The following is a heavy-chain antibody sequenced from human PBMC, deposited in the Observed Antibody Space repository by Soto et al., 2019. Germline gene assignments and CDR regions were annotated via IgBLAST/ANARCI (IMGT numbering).Heavy chain of an antibody. V-gene: IGHV4-59*11. J-gene: IGHJ4*02. CDR2: IYFSEST. D-gene: IGHD4-17*01. Sequence: TLSLTCTVSGAPISSHYWTWIRQSPGKGLEWIGYIYFSESTRYNPSLKSRVTTSLDASKNQFSLILTSVTAADTAVYFCTSEYQYGDHEHWGQRIVVNVSP. CDR1: GAPISSHY. CDR3: TSEYQYGDHEH.